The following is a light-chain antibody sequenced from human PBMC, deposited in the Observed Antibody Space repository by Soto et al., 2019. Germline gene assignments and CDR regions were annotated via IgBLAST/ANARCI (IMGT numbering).Light chain of an antibody. CDR1: QSVSGH. Sequence: EIVLTQSPATLSLSPGERATLSCRASQSVSGHLAWYQQKPGQAPRLLIFDASNRATGIPARFSGSGSGTDFTLTISSLEPEDFAVYYCQQYGSSRWTFGQGTKVDIK. CDR2: DAS. CDR3: QQYGSSRWT. J-gene: IGKJ1*01. V-gene: IGKV3-11*01.